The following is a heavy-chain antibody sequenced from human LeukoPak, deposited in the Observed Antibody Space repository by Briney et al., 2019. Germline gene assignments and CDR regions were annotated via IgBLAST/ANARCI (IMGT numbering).Heavy chain of an antibody. D-gene: IGHD2-8*01. J-gene: IGHJ6*02. CDR2: INPNSGGT. V-gene: IGHV1-2*02. CDR3: AREVRKRTNAYYYYGMDV. CDR1: GYTFTGYY. Sequence: ASVKVSCKASGYTFTGYYMHWVRQAPGQGLEWMGWINPNSGGTNYAQKFQGRVTMTRDTSISTAYMELSRLRSDDTAVYYCAREVRKRTNAYYYYGMDVWGQGTTVTVSS.